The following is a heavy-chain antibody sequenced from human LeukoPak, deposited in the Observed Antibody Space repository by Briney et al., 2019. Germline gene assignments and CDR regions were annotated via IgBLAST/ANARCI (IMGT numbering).Heavy chain of an antibody. J-gene: IGHJ4*02. V-gene: IGHV4-39*07. Sequence: SETLSLTCTVSGGSISSSGYYWGWIRQPPGKGLEWIGSNYYSGSTYYNPSLKSRVTISADTSKNQFSLKLSSVTAADTAVYYCARAWDFWSGYYSYWGQGTLVTVSS. CDR3: ARAWDFWSGYYSY. CDR2: NYYSGST. CDR1: GGSISSSGYY. D-gene: IGHD3-3*01.